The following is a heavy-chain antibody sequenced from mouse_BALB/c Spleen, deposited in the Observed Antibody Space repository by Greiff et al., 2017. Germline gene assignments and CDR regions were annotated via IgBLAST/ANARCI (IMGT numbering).Heavy chain of an antibody. CDR2: ISSGGSYT. Sequence: EVKLMESGGDLVKPGGSLKLSCAASGFTFSSYGMSWVRQTPDKRLEWVATISSGGSYTYYPDSVKGRFTISRDNAKNTLYLQMSSLKSEDTAMYYCARLYHYAMDYWGQGTSVTVSS. J-gene: IGHJ4*01. CDR3: ARLYHYAMDY. D-gene: IGHD2-1*01. CDR1: GFTFSSYG. V-gene: IGHV5-6*01.